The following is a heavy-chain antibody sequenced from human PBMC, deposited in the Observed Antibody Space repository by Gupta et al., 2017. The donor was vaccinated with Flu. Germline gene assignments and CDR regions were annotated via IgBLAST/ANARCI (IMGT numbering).Heavy chain of an antibody. J-gene: IGHJ4*02. D-gene: IGHD6-19*01. Sequence: AMAWVRQAPGNGLEWVSGISGSGGRTFYADSVKGRFTISRDNSKNTLDLQMNSLRAEDTAVYYCAKYPLRDSGWQMYYFDSWGQGTLVTVSS. CDR2: ISGSGGRT. CDR3: AKYPLRDSGWQMYYFDS. CDR1: A. V-gene: IGHV3-23*01.